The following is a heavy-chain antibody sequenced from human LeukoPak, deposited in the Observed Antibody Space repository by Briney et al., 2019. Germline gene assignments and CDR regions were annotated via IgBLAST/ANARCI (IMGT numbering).Heavy chain of an antibody. CDR2: IYYSGST. V-gene: IGHV4-39*07. CDR3: ARHDSGAAAGTFDY. Sequence: PSETLSLTCTVSGGSISSSGYDWGWIRQPPGKGLEWIGSIYYSGSTNYNPSLKSRVTISVDTSKNQLSMKMSSVTAADTAVYYCARHDSGAAAGTFDYWGQGTLVTVSS. J-gene: IGHJ4*02. D-gene: IGHD6-13*01. CDR1: GGSISSSGYD.